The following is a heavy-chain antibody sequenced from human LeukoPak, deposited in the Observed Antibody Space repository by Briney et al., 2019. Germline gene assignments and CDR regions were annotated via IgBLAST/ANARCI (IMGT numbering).Heavy chain of an antibody. J-gene: IGHJ4*02. CDR3: TTDYRWDYGDYFDY. CDR1: GFTFSNAW. D-gene: IGHD4-17*01. V-gene: IGHV3-15*01. CDR2: IKSKTDGGTT. Sequence: GGPLRLSCAASGFTFSNAWMSWVRQAPGKGLEWVGRIKSKTDGGTTDYAAPVKGRFTISRDDSKNTLYLQMNSLKTEDTAVYYCTTDYRWDYGDYFDYWGQGTLVTVSS.